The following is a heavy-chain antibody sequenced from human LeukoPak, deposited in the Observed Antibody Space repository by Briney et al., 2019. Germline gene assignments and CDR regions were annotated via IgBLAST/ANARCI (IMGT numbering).Heavy chain of an antibody. V-gene: IGHV3-11*01. CDR2: ITSRGTTI. CDR1: GFTLSDYY. CDR3: AKARPLAAAVPFDY. J-gene: IGHJ4*02. D-gene: IGHD6-13*01. Sequence: GGSLRLSCTASGFTLSDYYLTWIRQAPGKGLEWVSYITSRGTTIYHADSVKGRFTISRDNAKNSLYLQMNSLRAEDTAVYYCAKARPLAAAVPFDYWGQGTLVTVSS.